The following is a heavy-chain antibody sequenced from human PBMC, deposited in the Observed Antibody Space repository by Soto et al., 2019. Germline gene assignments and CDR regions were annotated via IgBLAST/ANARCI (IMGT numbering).Heavy chain of an antibody. CDR2: ISYDENNK. CDR3: ARAMDAAMASKDNWFDP. D-gene: IGHD5-18*01. J-gene: IGHJ5*02. Sequence: SLRLSCAASGFTFRSYHMHWVRQAPGKGLEWVASISYDENNKYYTDSVKGRFTISRDNSKNTLYLQMNSLRAEDTAVYYCARAMDAAMASKDNWFDPWGQGTLVTVSS. CDR1: GFTFRSYH. V-gene: IGHV3-30-3*01.